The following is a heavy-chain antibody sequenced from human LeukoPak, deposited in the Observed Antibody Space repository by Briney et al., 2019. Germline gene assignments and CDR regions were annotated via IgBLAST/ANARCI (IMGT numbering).Heavy chain of an antibody. Sequence: GGSLRLSCAAYGFTFSNAWMNWVRQAPGKGLEWVSSISSSSSYIYYADSVKGRFTISRDNAKNSLYLQMNSLRAEDTAVYYCAREIRGSSWYVDYWGQGTLVTVSS. D-gene: IGHD6-13*01. CDR3: AREIRGSSWYVDY. CDR1: GFTFSNAW. CDR2: ISSSSSYI. J-gene: IGHJ4*02. V-gene: IGHV3-21*01.